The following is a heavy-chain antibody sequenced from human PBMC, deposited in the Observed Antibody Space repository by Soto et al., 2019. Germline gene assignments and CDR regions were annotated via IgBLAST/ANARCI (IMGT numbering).Heavy chain of an antibody. CDR3: ARSVAVPGAHIDY. J-gene: IGHJ4*02. V-gene: IGHV4-59*01. D-gene: IGHD6-19*01. Sequence: ATLSLTCSVSGGSISGSYWSWIRQSPGKGLEWLGYVYYTGSTNYSPSLRSRVSISVDTSKNEFSLRLSSVTAADMAVYFCARSVAVPGAHIDYWGQGTQVTVSS. CDR2: VYYTGST. CDR1: GGSISGSY.